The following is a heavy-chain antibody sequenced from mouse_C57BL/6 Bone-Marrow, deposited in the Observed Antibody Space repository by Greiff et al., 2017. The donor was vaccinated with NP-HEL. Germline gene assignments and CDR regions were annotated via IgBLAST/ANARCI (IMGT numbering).Heavy chain of an antibody. V-gene: IGHV1-15*01. CDR1: GYTFTDYE. D-gene: IGHD1-1*01. CDR3: TSKTGGSSPYFDY. J-gene: IGHJ2*01. Sequence: VQGVESGAELVRPGASVTLSCKASGYTFTDYEMHWVKQTPVHGLEWIGAIDPETGGTAYNQKFKGKAILTADKSSSTAYMELRSLTSEDSAVYYCTSKTGGSSPYFDYWGQGSTLTVSS. CDR2: IDPETGGT.